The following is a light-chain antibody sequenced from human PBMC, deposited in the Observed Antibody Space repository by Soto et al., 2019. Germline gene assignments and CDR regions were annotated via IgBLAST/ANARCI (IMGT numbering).Light chain of an antibody. J-gene: IGKJ1*01. CDR3: PRRGNWPVT. CDR1: QSVSSY. Sequence: EIVLTQSPATLSLSPGERATLSCRASQSVSSYFAWYQQKPGQAPRLLIYDASNRATGIPARFSGSGSGTDFALTISSPEPDDFAVYYCPRRGNWPVTFGQGTRGDIK. CDR2: DAS. V-gene: IGKV3-11*01.